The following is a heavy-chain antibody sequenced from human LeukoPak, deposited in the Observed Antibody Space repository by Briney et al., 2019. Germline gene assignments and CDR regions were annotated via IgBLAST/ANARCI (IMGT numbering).Heavy chain of an antibody. Sequence: GESLKISCKASGNIFSDYCIAWVRQMPGKGLEWMGIICPGDSDARYSPSFQGQVTISADKSISTAYLQWSSLKASDTAMYYCARRNCTSTSCFHLDYWGQGTLVTASS. D-gene: IGHD2-2*01. CDR1: GNIFSDYC. J-gene: IGHJ4*02. CDR2: ICPGDSDA. V-gene: IGHV5-51*01. CDR3: ARRNCTSTSCFHLDY.